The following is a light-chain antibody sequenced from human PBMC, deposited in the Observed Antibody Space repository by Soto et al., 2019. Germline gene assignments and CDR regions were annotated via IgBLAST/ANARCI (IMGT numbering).Light chain of an antibody. CDR2: DDS. J-gene: IGLJ2*01. CDR3: QVWDSSSDHDVV. CDR1: NIGSKS. V-gene: IGLV3-21*02. Sequence: SYELTQPPSVSVAPGQTARITCGGNNIGSKSVHWYQQQPGQAPVLVVYDDSDRPSGIPERFSGSNSGNTATLTISRVEAGDEADYYCQVWDSSSDHDVVFGGGTKLTVL.